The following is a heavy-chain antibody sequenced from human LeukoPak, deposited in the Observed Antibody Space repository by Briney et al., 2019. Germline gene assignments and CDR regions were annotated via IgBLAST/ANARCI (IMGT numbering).Heavy chain of an antibody. J-gene: IGHJ5*02. Sequence: ASVKVSCKASGYTFTSYDINWVRQATGQGLEWMGWINPNSGNTGYAQKFQGRVTMTRNTSISTAYMELSSLKSEDTAVYYCATDYCSGPTCYLRFDPWGQGTLVTVSS. D-gene: IGHD2-2*01. CDR2: INPNSGNT. CDR3: ATDYCSGPTCYLRFDP. CDR1: GYTFTSYD. V-gene: IGHV1-8*01.